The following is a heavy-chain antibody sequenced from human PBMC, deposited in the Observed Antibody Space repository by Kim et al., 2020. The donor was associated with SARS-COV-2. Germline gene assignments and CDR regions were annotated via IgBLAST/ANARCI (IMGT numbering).Heavy chain of an antibody. V-gene: IGHV4-39*01. CDR3: ARHGVRHYGSGSYTYDY. J-gene: IGHJ4*02. CDR2: IYYSGST. CDR1: GGSISSSSYY. Sequence: SETLSLTCTVSGGSISSSSYYWGWIRQPPGKGLEWIGTIYYSGSTYYNPSLQSRVTISVDTSKNQLSLKLSSVTAADTAVYYCARHGVRHYGSGSYTYDYWGQGTLVTVS. D-gene: IGHD3-10*01.